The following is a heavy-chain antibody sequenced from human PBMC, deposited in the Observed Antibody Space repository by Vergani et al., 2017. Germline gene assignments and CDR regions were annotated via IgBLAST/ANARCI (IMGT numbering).Heavy chain of an antibody. V-gene: IGHV3-30*18. D-gene: IGHD2-2*02. CDR3: VKDHDCSSTSCYINYYGMDV. CDR2: ISYDGSNK. Sequence: QVQLVESGGGVVQPGRSLRLSCAASGFTFSSYGMHWVRQAPGKGLEWVAVISYDGSNKYYADSVKGRFTISRDNSKNTLYLQMSSLRAEDTAVYYCVKDHDCSSTSCYINYYGMDVWGQGTTVTVSS. J-gene: IGHJ6*02. CDR1: GFTFSSYG.